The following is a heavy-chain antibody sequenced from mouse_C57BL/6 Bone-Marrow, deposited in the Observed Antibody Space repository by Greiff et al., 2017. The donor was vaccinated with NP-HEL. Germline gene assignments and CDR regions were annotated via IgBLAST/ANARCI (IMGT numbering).Heavy chain of an antibody. Sequence: QVQLKQSGPELVKPGASVKISCKASGYAFSSSWMNWVKQRPGKGLEWIGRIYPGDGDTNYNGKFKGKATLTADKSSSTAYMQLSSLTSEDSAVYFCARLGDGYFSYYFDYWGQGTTLTVSS. CDR1: GYAFSSSW. CDR3: ARLGDGYFSYYFDY. J-gene: IGHJ2*01. V-gene: IGHV1-82*01. CDR2: IYPGDGDT. D-gene: IGHD2-3*01.